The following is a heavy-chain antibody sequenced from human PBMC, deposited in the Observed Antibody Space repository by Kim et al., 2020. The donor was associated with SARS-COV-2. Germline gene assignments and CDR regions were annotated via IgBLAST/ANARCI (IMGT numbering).Heavy chain of an antibody. CDR3: ARANNRRFDP. V-gene: IGHV4-34*01. Sequence: SETLSLTCAVYGGSFSGYYWSWIRQPPGKGLEWIGEINHSGSTNYNPSLKSRVTISVDTSKNQFSLKLSTVTAADTAVYYCARANNRRFDPWGQGTLVTVSS. CDR2: INHSGST. D-gene: IGHD1-20*01. CDR1: GGSFSGYY. J-gene: IGHJ5*02.